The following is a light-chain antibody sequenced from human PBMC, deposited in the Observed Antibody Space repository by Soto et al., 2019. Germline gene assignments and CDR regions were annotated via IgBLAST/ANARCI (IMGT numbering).Light chain of an antibody. CDR3: MQSTQFRT. CDR2: QIS. CDR1: QSLVHSDGNTY. V-gene: IGKV2-24*01. Sequence: DIVMTQTPLSSPVTLGQPASISCRSSQSLVHSDGNTYLSWFQQRPGQPPRLLIYQISNRFSGVPDRFSGRGAGTDFTLKISRVEAEDVGVYYCMQSTQFRTFGQGTKLEIK. J-gene: IGKJ2*01.